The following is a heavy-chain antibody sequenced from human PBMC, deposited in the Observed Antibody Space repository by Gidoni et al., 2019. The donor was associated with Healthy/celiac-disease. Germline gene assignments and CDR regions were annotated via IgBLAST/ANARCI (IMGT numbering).Heavy chain of an antibody. CDR3: AKDRYGDIEY. Sequence: QVQLVESGGGVVQPGTSLRLPCAASGFTFSSYGMHWVGQAPGKGLEWVAVISYDGSNKYYADSVKGRFTISRDNSKNTLYLQMNSLRAEDTAVHYCAKDRYGDIEYWGQGTLVTVSS. D-gene: IGHD4-17*01. V-gene: IGHV3-30*18. J-gene: IGHJ4*02. CDR2: ISYDGSNK. CDR1: GFTFSSYG.